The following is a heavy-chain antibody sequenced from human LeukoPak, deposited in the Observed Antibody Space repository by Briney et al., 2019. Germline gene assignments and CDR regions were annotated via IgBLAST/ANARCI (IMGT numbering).Heavy chain of an antibody. CDR1: GGSISSSSYY. J-gene: IGHJ6*03. CDR2: IYYSGST. Sequence: PSETLSLTCTVSGGSISSSSYYWSWLRQPPGKGLEWIGYIYYSGSTNYNPTLKSPVTISVDTSKNQFSLKLSSVTAADTAVYYCARGYSSGWWTDRYYYYYYMDVWGKGTTVTISS. V-gene: IGHV4-61*01. CDR3: ARGYSSGWWTDRYYYYYYMDV. D-gene: IGHD6-19*01.